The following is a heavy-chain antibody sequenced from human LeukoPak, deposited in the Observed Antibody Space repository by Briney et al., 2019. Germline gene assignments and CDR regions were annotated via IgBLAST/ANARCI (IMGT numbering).Heavy chain of an antibody. J-gene: IGHJ4*02. CDR2: IYHSGST. CDR1: GYSISSGYY. Sequence: PSETLSLTCTVSGYSISSGYYWGWIRQPPGKGLEWIGSIYHSGSTYYNPSLKSRVTISVDTSKNQFSLKLSSVTAADTAVYYCARDLLAALDYWGQGTLVTVSS. V-gene: IGHV4-38-2*02. CDR3: ARDLLAALDY. D-gene: IGHD6-6*01.